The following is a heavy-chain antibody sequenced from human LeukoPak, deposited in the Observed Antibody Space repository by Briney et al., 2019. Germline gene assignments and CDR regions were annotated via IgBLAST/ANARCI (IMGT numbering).Heavy chain of an antibody. D-gene: IGHD6-19*01. V-gene: IGHV1-2*02. CDR1: GYIFTGYY. Sequence: ASVKVTSKTSGYIFTGYYMHWVRQAPGQGLAWMGWINPNSGDTHYAQNFQGRVTMTRDTSISTAYMELSRLTSDDTAVYYCARDGNEAVAGKGAVTYWGQGTLLRVSS. J-gene: IGHJ4*02. CDR2: INPNSGDT. CDR3: ARDGNEAVAGKGAVTY.